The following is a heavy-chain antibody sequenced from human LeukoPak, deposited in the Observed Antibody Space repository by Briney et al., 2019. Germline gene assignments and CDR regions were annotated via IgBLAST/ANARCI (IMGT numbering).Heavy chain of an antibody. D-gene: IGHD3-22*01. CDR2: IRYDGSNK. V-gene: IGHV3-30*02. J-gene: IGHJ3*02. CDR1: GFTFSSYG. Sequence: PGGSLRLSCAASGFTFSSYGMHWVRQAPGKGLEWVAFIRYDGSNKYYADSVKGRFTISRDNSKNTLYLQMNSLRAEDTAVYYCARVTYYYDSSGYDDAFDIWGQGTMVTVSS. CDR3: ARVTYYYDSSGYDDAFDI.